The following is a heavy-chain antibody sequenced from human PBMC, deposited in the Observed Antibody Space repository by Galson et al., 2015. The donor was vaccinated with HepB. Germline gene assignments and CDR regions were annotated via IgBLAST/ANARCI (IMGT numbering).Heavy chain of an antibody. D-gene: IGHD2-21*02. CDR1: GDSLRRSVYY. CDR3: ARHSPAVVTGHFDY. V-gene: IGHV4-39*01. Sequence: LSLTCTVSGDSLRRSVYYWGWIRQPPGKGLEWIGSIYSGGSAYYNPSLKSRVTISVDTSKNQFFLRLSSVTAADTAVYHCARHSPAVVTGHFDYWGQGALVTVSS. J-gene: IGHJ4*02. CDR2: IYSGGSA.